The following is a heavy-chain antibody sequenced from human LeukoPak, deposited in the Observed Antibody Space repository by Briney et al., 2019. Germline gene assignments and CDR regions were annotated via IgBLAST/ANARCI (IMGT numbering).Heavy chain of an antibody. CDR3: ARVTGYSSSWYDY. CDR1: GYTFTCYY. D-gene: IGHD6-13*01. V-gene: IGHV1-2*02. J-gene: IGHJ4*02. CDR2: INPNSGGT. Sequence: ASVKVSCKASGYTFTCYYMHWVRQAPGQGLEWRGWINPNSGGTNYAQKFQGRVTMTRDTSISTAYMELSRLRSDDTAVYYCARVTGYSSSWYDYWGQGTLVTVSS.